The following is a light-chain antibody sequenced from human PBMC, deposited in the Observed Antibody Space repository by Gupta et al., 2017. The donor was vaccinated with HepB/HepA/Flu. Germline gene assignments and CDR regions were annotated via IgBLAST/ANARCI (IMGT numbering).Light chain of an antibody. Sequence: QAGLTQPPSVSKGLRQTATLTCTGNNNNVGHQGAAWLQQHQGHPPKLLSYRNNNRPSGISERFSASRSGNTASLTITGLQPEDEADYYCSVWDNSRNIGVFGGGTKLTVL. J-gene: IGLJ3*02. CDR3: SVWDNSRNIGV. CDR2: RNN. V-gene: IGLV10-54*04. CDR1: NNNVGHQG.